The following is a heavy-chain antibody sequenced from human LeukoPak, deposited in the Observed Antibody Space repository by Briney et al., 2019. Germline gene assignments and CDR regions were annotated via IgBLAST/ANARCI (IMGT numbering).Heavy chain of an antibody. CDR1: GFTFSHAW. V-gene: IGHV3-15*01. CDR3: TTDLRS. J-gene: IGHJ5*02. CDR2: IKSQTDGATA. Sequence: GVSLRLSCVASGFTFSHAWMTWVRQAPGRGLDWVGSIKSQTDGATAVYAAPVKGRFTISRDDSKNTLYLQMNRQRTEDTALYYCTTDLRSWGQGILVTVSS.